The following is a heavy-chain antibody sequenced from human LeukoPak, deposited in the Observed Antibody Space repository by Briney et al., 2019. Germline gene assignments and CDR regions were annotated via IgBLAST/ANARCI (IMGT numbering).Heavy chain of an antibody. CDR2: INPNSGGT. V-gene: IGHV1-2*06. D-gene: IGHD4-23*01. Sequence: ASVKVSCKVSGYTFTGYYIHWVRQAPGQGLEWMGRINPNSGGTNYAQKFQGRVTMTRDTSISTAYMELSRLRSDDTAVYYCARASLSQVVTPASYWGQGTLVTVSS. CDR1: GYTFTGYY. J-gene: IGHJ4*02. CDR3: ARASLSQVVTPASY.